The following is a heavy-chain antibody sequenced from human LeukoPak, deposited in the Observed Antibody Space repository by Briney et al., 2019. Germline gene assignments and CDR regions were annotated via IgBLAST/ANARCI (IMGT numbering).Heavy chain of an antibody. V-gene: IGHV3-74*01. CDR1: GFTFSRYW. D-gene: IGHD3-22*01. J-gene: IGHJ4*01. CDR3: ARSAYYDRSGYYHDY. CDR2: INTDGSST. Sequence: GGSLRLSCAASGFTFSRYWIHSVRQAPGKGLVWVSRINTDGSSTTYADSVKGRFTISRDNAKNTLYLQMNSLRAEDTAVYYCARSAYYDRSGYYHDYWGQGTLVTVSS.